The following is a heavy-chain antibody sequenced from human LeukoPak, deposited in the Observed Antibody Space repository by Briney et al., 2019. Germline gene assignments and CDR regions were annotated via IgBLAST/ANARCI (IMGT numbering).Heavy chain of an antibody. V-gene: IGHV4-30-4*08. CDR1: GGSISSGDYS. CDR3: ARPNRPITGRVDY. J-gene: IGHJ4*02. Sequence: PSQTLSLTCTVSGGSISSGDYSWRWIRQPPGKGLEWIGYIYYSGSTYYNPSLKSRVTISVDTSKNQFSLKLSSVTAADTAVYYCARPNRPITGRVDYWGQGTLVTVSS. CDR2: IYYSGST. D-gene: IGHD1-14*01.